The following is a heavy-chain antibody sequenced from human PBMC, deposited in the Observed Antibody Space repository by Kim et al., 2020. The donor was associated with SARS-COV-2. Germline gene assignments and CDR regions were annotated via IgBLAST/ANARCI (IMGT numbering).Heavy chain of an antibody. V-gene: IGHV3-33*06. CDR1: GFTFSSYA. CDR3: AKDQLLDYGMGV. Sequence: GGSLRLSCAASGFTFSSYAMHWVRQAPGKGLEWVAVIWYDGSNKYYADSVKGRFTISRDNSKNTLYLQMNSLKAEDTAVYYCAKDQLLDYGMGVWGQGTTVTVSS. J-gene: IGHJ6*02. D-gene: IGHD2-2*01. CDR2: IWYDGSNK.